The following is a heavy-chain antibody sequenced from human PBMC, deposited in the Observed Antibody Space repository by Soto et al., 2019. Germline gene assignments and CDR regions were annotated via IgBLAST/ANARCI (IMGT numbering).Heavy chain of an antibody. Sequence: GGSLRLSCAASGFTFSSYAMHWVRQAPGKGLEYVSAISSNGGNTYYANSVKGRFTISRDNSKNTLYLQMGSLRAEDMAVYYCAREATGYSSGYDDAFDIWGQGTMVTVSS. J-gene: IGHJ3*02. D-gene: IGHD6-19*01. V-gene: IGHV3-64*01. CDR3: AREATGYSSGYDDAFDI. CDR1: GFTFSSYA. CDR2: ISSNGGNT.